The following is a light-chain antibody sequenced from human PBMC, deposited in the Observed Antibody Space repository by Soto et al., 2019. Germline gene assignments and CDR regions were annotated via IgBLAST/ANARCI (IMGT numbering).Light chain of an antibody. CDR1: SSDVGGYNY. J-gene: IGLJ2*01. CDR2: DVS. V-gene: IGLV2-14*01. Sequence: QAVVTQPASMSGSPGQSITISCTGTSSDVGGYNYVSWYQQHPGKAPKLMIYDVSNRPSGVSNRFSGSKSGNTASLTISGLQAEDEADYYCSSYTSSSTLVFGGGTQLTVL. CDR3: SSYTSSSTLV.